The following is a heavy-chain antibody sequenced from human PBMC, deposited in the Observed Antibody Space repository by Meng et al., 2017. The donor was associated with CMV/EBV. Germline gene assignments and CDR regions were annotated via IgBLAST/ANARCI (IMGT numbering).Heavy chain of an antibody. V-gene: IGHV4-39*07. CDR1: GGSIYSSTFY. Sequence: GSLRLSCTVSGGSIYSSTFYWGWIRQPPGKGLEWIGSIYFGGNTYYNPSLKSRVTISIDTSKNQFSLRLSSVTAADTAVYYCARDIGGRRIAARPDYWGQGTQVTVSS. D-gene: IGHD6-6*01. CDR3: ARDIGGRRIAARPDY. J-gene: IGHJ4*02. CDR2: IYFGGNT.